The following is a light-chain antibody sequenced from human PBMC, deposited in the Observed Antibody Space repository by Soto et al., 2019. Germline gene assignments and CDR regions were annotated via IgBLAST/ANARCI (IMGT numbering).Light chain of an antibody. CDR3: QQYASSSYP. V-gene: IGKV3-20*01. J-gene: IGKJ2*01. CDR2: GAS. CDR1: QSVSSSY. Sequence: EIVLTQSPGTLSLSPGDRATLSCRTSQSVSSSYLAWYQQKPGQAPRFLIYGASRRATGIPDRFSGSGSGTDFTLTISRLEPEDFAVYFCQQYASSSYPFGQGTKLEIK.